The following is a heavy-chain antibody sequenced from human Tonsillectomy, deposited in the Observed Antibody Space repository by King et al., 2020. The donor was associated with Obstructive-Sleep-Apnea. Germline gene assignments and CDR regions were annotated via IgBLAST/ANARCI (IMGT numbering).Heavy chain of an antibody. Sequence: VQLVESGGGVVQPGRSLRLSCAASGFTFSSYAMHWVRQAPGRGLEGVAVISNDGRSEHYTDSVKGRSSISRDNSKNTLSLQVNSLRAEDTAIYHCARDGQAAAAGSIDYWGQGTLVTVSS. V-gene: IGHV3-30*04. CDR3: ARDGQAAAAGSIDY. CDR2: ISNDGRSE. J-gene: IGHJ4*02. CDR1: GFTFSSYA. D-gene: IGHD6-13*01.